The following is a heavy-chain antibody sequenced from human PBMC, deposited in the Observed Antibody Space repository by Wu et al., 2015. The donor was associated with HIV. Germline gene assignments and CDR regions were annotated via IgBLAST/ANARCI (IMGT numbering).Heavy chain of an antibody. V-gene: IGHV1-46*01. CDR2: INPSGGST. D-gene: IGHD3-9*01. CDR1: GYTFTSYY. J-gene: IGHJ4*02. CDR3: ARNLDYYDILTGYYYYFDY. Sequence: QVQLVQSGAEVKKPGASVKVSCKASGYTFTSYYMHWVRQAPGQGLEWMGIINPSGGSTSYAQKFQGRVTMTRDTSTSTVYMELSSLRSEDTAVYYCARNLDYYDILTGYYYYFDYWGQGTLVTVSS.